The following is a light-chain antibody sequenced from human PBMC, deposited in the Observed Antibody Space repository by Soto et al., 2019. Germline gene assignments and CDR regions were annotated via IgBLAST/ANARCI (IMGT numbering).Light chain of an antibody. V-gene: IGKV3-15*01. CDR2: GAS. Sequence: EIVMTQSPATLSVSPGARAPLSCRASQGVSSNLAWYQQKPGQAPRLLIYGASTRATGIPARFSGSGSGTEFTLTISSLQSEDCAIYYCQQYGSSPPITFGQGTRLEIK. J-gene: IGKJ5*01. CDR3: QQYGSSPPIT. CDR1: QGVSSN.